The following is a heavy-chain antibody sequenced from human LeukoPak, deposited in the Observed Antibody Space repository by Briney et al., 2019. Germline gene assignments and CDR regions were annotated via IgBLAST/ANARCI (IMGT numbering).Heavy chain of an antibody. J-gene: IGHJ3*02. D-gene: IGHD3-22*01. CDR1: GFTFSSYA. Sequence: GGSLRLSCAASGFTFSSYAMSWVRQAPGKGLEWVSDISGSGGSTYYADSVKGRFTVSRDNSKNTLYLQMNSLRAEDTAVYYCAKDRRGYYDTSGYYSAFAIWGQGTMVTVSS. V-gene: IGHV3-23*01. CDR2: ISGSGGST. CDR3: AKDRRGYYDTSGYYSAFAI.